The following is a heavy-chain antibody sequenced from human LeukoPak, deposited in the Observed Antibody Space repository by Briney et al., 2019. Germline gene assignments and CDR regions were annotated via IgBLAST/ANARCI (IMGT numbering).Heavy chain of an antibody. CDR2: IRSDGSNQ. V-gene: IGHV3-30*02. D-gene: IGHD3-10*01. CDR1: GFTFSSYA. J-gene: IGHJ4*02. CDR3: AKSYLWFGELSHFDY. Sequence: PGGSLSLSCAASGFTFSSYAMHWVRQAPGKGLEWVAFIRSDGSNQYYADSVKGRFTISRDNSKNTLYLQMNSLRAEDTAVYYCAKSYLWFGELSHFDYWGQGTLVTVSS.